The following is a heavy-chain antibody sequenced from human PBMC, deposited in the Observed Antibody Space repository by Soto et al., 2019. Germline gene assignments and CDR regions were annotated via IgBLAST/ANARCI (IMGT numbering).Heavy chain of an antibody. CDR1: GFTFSGHA. CDR3: ARDPYSATTVTIFDY. Sequence: GGSLRLSCAASGFTFSGHAMNWVRQAPGKGLEWISYISNTGSSIYYADSVEGRFTISRDNAKNSLYLLMNSLRAEDTAVYYCARDPYSATTVTIFDYWGQGALVTVSS. J-gene: IGHJ4*02. CDR2: ISNTGSSI. V-gene: IGHV3-48*01. D-gene: IGHD4-17*01.